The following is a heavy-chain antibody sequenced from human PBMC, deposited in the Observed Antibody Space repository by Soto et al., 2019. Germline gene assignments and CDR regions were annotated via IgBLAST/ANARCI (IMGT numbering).Heavy chain of an antibody. Sequence: QVRLVESGGGVVQPGTSLRLSCAASGFIFRTYGMHWVRQSPGKGLEWVTLITGDESHKFYADSVKGRVTVSRNNSKNMLFLKINNIRLDAVAVYYCAKGGEFDLWGQGTVLTVSS. CDR2: ITGDESHK. V-gene: IGHV3-30*18. J-gene: IGHJ3*01. D-gene: IGHD1-26*01. CDR3: AKGGEFDL. CDR1: GFIFRTYG.